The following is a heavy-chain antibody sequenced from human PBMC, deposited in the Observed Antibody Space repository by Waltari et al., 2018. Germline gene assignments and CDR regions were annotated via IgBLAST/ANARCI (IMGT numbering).Heavy chain of an antibody. J-gene: IGHJ4*02. CDR1: GFTFDDCA. CDR3: AKDRADILAGYLSFDY. D-gene: IGHD3-9*01. V-gene: IGHV3-9*01. CDR2: ISWNSVSI. Sequence: EVQLVESGGGLVQPGRSLRLSCAASGFTFDDCAMHWVRQTPGKGLEWVSGISWNSVSIDYADSVKGRFTISRDNTKNSLYLQMNSLRAEDSALYYCAKDRADILAGYLSFDYWGQGTLVTVSS.